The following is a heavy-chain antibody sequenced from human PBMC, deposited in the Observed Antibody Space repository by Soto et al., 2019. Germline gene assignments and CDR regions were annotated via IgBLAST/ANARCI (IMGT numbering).Heavy chain of an antibody. V-gene: IGHV4-39*01. CDR2: VYSSGAT. CDR1: GGSISTSGYY. D-gene: IGHD6-13*01. Sequence: SETLSLTCTISGGSISTSGYYWGWIRQPPGRGLEWIGSVYSSGATHYNSSLKSRVTISIDTSRNEFSLKLSSVTAADTAVYYCASPYSRASKGGYWGQGTLVTVSS. J-gene: IGHJ4*02. CDR3: ASPYSRASKGGY.